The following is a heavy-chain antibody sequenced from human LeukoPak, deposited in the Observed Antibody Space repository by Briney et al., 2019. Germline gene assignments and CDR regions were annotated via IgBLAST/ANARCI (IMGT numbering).Heavy chain of an antibody. V-gene: IGHV5-51*01. CDR3: ARLRGWLHPYYYYYMDV. Sequence: GESLKISCKGSGYSFTSYWIGWVRQMPGKGLGWMGIIFPGDSDTRYSPSFQGQVTISADKSISTAYLQWSSLKASDTAMYYCARLRGWLHPYYYYYMDVWGKGTTVTVSS. D-gene: IGHD5-12*01. CDR1: GYSFTSYW. CDR2: IFPGDSDT. J-gene: IGHJ6*03.